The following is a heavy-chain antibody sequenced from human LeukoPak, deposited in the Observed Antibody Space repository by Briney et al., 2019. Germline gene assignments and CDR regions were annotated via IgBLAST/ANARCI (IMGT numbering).Heavy chain of an antibody. CDR3: ARQRTYSSGWYIDY. V-gene: IGHV4-39*07. Sequence: PSETLSLTCTVSGGSISSSSYYWGWIRQPPGKGLEWIGSIYYSGSTYYNPSLKSRVTISVDTSKNQFSLKLSSVTAADTAVYYCARQRTYSSGWYIDYWGQGTLVTVSS. J-gene: IGHJ4*02. D-gene: IGHD6-19*01. CDR2: IYYSGST. CDR1: GGSISSSSYY.